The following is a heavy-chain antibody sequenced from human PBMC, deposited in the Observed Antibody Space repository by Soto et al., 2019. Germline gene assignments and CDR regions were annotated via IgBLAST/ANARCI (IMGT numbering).Heavy chain of an antibody. D-gene: IGHD2-15*01. Sequence: QVQLVQSGAEVKKPGASVKVSCKASGYTFTSYGINWVRQAPGQGLEWMGWISAYNGNIKYAQKRQGRVTMTTDTSTNRAYRELRSLRSDDTAVYYCESDIALGLVDYWGQGSLVTVSS. V-gene: IGHV1-18*01. CDR2: ISAYNGNI. CDR1: GYTFTSYG. CDR3: ESDIALGLVDY. J-gene: IGHJ4*02.